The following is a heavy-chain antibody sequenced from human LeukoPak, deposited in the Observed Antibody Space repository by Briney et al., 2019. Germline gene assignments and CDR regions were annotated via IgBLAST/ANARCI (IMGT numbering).Heavy chain of an antibody. D-gene: IGHD3-9*01. V-gene: IGHV4-31*03. CDR3: ARTTKSHLGYFDHPSLLDP. J-gene: IGHJ5*02. CDR1: GGSISSGGYY. Sequence: PSETLSLTCTVSGGSISSGGYYWSWIRQHPGKGLEWIGYIYYSGSTYYNPSLKSRVTISVDTSKNQFSLKLSSVTAADTAVYYCARTTKSHLGYFDHPSLLDPWGQGTLVTVSS. CDR2: IYYSGST.